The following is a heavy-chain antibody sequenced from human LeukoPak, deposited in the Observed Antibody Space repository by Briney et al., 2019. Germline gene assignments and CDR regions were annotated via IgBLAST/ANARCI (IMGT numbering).Heavy chain of an antibody. J-gene: IGHJ4*02. Sequence: GGSLRLSCAASGFTFSSYAMSWVRQAPGKGLEWASAISGSGGSTYYADSVKGRFTISRDNSKNTLYLQINSLRPEDTAIYYCAKPGYAGYSTSWYPIDYWGQGTLVTVSS. V-gene: IGHV3-23*01. CDR1: GFTFSSYA. CDR2: ISGSGGST. D-gene: IGHD6-13*01. CDR3: AKPGYAGYSTSWYPIDY.